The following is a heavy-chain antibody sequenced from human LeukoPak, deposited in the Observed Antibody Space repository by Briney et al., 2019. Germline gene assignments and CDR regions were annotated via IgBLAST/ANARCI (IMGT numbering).Heavy chain of an antibody. J-gene: IGHJ6*03. CDR1: GGSFSGYY. CDR2: INHSGST. D-gene: IGHD3-10*01. CDR3: ARTSMVRGVLYYYYMDV. Sequence: PSETLSLTCAVYGGSFSGYYWSWIRQPPGKGLEGIGEINHSGSTNYNPSLKSRVTISVDTSKNQFSLKLSSVTAADTAVYYCARTSMVRGVLYYYYMDVWGKGTTVTVSS. V-gene: IGHV4-34*01.